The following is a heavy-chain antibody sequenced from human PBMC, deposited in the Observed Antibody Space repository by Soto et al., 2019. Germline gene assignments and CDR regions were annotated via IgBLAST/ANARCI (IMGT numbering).Heavy chain of an antibody. CDR1: GFTFSSYS. CDR2: IYSGGST. J-gene: IGHJ6*03. V-gene: IGHV3-53*04. Sequence: GGSLRLSCAASGFTFSSYSMNWVRQAPGKGLEWVSVIYSGGSTYYADSVKGRFTISRHNSKNTLYLQMNSLRAEDTAVYYCASAGTGTKGGKIYYYYYMDVWGKGTTVTVSS. CDR3: ASAGTGTKGGKIYYYYYMDV. D-gene: IGHD1-7*01.